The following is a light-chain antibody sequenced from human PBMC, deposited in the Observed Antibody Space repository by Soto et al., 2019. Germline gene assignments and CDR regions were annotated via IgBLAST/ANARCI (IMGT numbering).Light chain of an antibody. CDR1: QGISSY. Sequence: IQLTQSPSSLSASVGDRVTITCRASQGISSYLAWYQQKPGKAPKLLIYAASTLQGGVPSRFSGSVSRTDFTLTISSLQPEDFATYYCHQLNSYPITFGQGTRLEIK. CDR3: HQLNSYPIT. J-gene: IGKJ5*01. V-gene: IGKV1-9*01. CDR2: AAS.